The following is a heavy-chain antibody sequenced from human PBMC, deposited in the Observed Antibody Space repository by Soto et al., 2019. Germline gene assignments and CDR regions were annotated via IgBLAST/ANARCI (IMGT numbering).Heavy chain of an antibody. CDR1: GGSISSYY. CDR3: AGTTFVLLWFGAHSGTQFDY. CDR2: IYYSGSTGST. D-gene: IGHD3-10*01. Sequence: SETLSLTCSVSGGSISSYYWSWIRQPPGKGLEWIGYIYYSGSTGSTNYNPSLKSRVTISVDTSKNQFSLKLSSVTAADTAVYYCAGTTFVLLWFGAHSGTQFDYWGQGTLVTVSS. V-gene: IGHV4-59*12. J-gene: IGHJ4*02.